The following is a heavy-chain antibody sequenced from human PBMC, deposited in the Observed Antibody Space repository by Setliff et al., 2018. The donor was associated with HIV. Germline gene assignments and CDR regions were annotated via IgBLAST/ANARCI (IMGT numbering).Heavy chain of an antibody. Sequence: ETLSLTCTVSGGSISTYYWSWIRQSPGKGLEWIGYIYYNGSTNYNPSLKSRVTISVDTSKNQFSLKVNSVTAADTGVYYCVRVGKYYGSGNYFWFDYWGQGTPVTVSS. CDR3: VRVGKYYGSGNYFWFDY. V-gene: IGHV4-59*01. D-gene: IGHD3-10*01. CDR2: IYYNGST. J-gene: IGHJ4*02. CDR1: GGSISTYY.